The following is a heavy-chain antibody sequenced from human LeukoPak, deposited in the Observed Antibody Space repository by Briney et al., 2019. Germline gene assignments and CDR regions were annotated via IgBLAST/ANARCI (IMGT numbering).Heavy chain of an antibody. CDR2: INHSGST. D-gene: IGHD2-21*02. V-gene: IGHV4-34*01. CDR3: VVTAALGYYMDV. CDR1: GGSFSGYY. Sequence: PSETLSLTCAVYGGSFSGYYWSWIRQPPGKGLEWIGEINHSGSTNYNPSLKSRVTISVDTSKNQFSLKLSSMTAADTAVYYCVVTAALGYYMDVWGKGTTVTVSS. J-gene: IGHJ6*03.